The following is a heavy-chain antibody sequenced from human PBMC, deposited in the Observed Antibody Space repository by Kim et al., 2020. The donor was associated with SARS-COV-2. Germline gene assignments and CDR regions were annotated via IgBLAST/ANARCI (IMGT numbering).Heavy chain of an antibody. CDR1: GFTFSSYA. D-gene: IGHD2-8*01. J-gene: IGHJ6*02. CDR2: ISGSGGST. V-gene: IGHV3-23*01. CDR3: AKAGRLDKWRTPQGVWSSGYYGMDV. Sequence: GGSLRLSCAASGFTFSSYAMSWVRQAPGKGLEWVSAISGSGGSTYYADSVKGRFTISRDNSKNTLYLQMNSLRAEDTAVYYCAKAGRLDKWRTPQGVWSSGYYGMDVWGQGTTLTVSS.